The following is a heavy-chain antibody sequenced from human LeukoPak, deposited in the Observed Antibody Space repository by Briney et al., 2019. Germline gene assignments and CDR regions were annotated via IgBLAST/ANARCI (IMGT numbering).Heavy chain of an antibody. J-gene: IGHJ4*02. CDR1: GGSISSSNYY. Sequence: SETLSLTCTVPGGSISSSNYYWGWVRQPPGKGLEFIGSIYYSGSTYYNPSLRSRVTISVDTSKNHFSLNLSSVTAADTAVYYCARHPPSINAYFDYWGQGTLVTVSS. CDR2: IYYSGST. CDR3: ARHPPSINAYFDY. V-gene: IGHV4-39*01.